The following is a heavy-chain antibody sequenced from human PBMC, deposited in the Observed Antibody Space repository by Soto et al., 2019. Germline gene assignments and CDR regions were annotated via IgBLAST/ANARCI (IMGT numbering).Heavy chain of an antibody. V-gene: IGHV4-34*01. CDR1: DGSFSGYY. CDR3: ARGIRFLEWLLYFDY. CDR2: IYHSGST. D-gene: IGHD3-3*01. Sequence: SETLSLTCAVYDGSFSGYYWSWIRQPPGKGLEWIGDIYHSGSTNYNPSLKSRVTISVDTSKKQFSLNLSSVTAADTAVYYCARGIRFLEWLLYFDYWGQGSLVTVSS. J-gene: IGHJ4*02.